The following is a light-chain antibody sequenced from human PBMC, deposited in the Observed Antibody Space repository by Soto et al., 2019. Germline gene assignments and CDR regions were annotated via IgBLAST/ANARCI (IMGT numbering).Light chain of an antibody. CDR3: QQYSRSWT. J-gene: IGKJ1*01. CDR1: QSISTW. V-gene: IGKV1-5*03. Sequence: DIQMTQSPSTLSASVGDRVTITCRASQSISTWLAWHQQKPGQAPKLLIYKASTLESGVPSRFSGSGSGTEFTLTITSLQPDDVATYYCQQYSRSWTSGQGTKVELK. CDR2: KAS.